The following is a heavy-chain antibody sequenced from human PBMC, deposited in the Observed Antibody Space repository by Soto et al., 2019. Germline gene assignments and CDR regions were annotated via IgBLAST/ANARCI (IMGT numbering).Heavy chain of an antibody. V-gene: IGHV1-18*01. D-gene: IGHD3-22*01. CDR3: ARAPYYYDSSGYYFFDY. J-gene: IGHJ4*02. Sequence: ASVKVSCKASGYTFTSYGISCVRQAPGQGLEWMGWISAYNGNTNYAQKLQGRVTMTTDTSTSTAYMELRSLRSDDTAVYYCARAPYYYDSSGYYFFDYWGQGTLVTVSS. CDR1: GYTFTSYG. CDR2: ISAYNGNT.